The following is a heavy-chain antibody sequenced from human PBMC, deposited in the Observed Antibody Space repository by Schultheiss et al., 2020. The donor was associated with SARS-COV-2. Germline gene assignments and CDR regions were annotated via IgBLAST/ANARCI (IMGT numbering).Heavy chain of an antibody. Sequence: SETLSLTCTVSGGSISSYYWSWIRQPPGKGLEWIGYIYYSGSTYYNPSLKSRVSISVDTSKNQFSLKLTSVTAADTAVYYCARHEYYDFWSGYYYFDYWGQGTLVTVSS. CDR2: IYYSGST. CDR3: ARHEYYDFWSGYYYFDY. J-gene: IGHJ4*02. CDR1: GGSISSYY. V-gene: IGHV4-59*08. D-gene: IGHD3-3*01.